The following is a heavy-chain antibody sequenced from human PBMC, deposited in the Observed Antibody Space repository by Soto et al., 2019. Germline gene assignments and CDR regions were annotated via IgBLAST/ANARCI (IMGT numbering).Heavy chain of an antibody. CDR1: GYTFTSYA. J-gene: IGHJ4*02. Sequence: QVQLVQSGAEVKKPGASVKVSCKASGYTFTSYAMLWVRQAPGQRLEWMGWINAGNGNTKYSQKFQGRVTITRDTSASTAYMALSSLRSEDTAVYYCARDLGFGLSDYWGQGTLVTVSS. CDR2: INAGNGNT. V-gene: IGHV1-3*01. CDR3: ARDLGFGLSDY. D-gene: IGHD3-10*01.